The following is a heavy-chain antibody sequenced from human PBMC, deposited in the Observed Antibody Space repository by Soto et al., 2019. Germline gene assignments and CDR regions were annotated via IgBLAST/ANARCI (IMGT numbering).Heavy chain of an antibody. J-gene: IGHJ6*02. CDR1: GYSFTSYW. V-gene: IGHV5-51*01. Sequence: GESLKISCKGSGYSFTSYWIGWVRQMPGKGLEWMGIIYPGDSDTRYSPSFQGQVTISADKSISTAYLQWSSLKASDTAMYYCARLVEEQWLDAYYYYYGMDVWGQGTTVTVSS. CDR2: IYPGDSDT. D-gene: IGHD6-19*01. CDR3: ARLVEEQWLDAYYYYYGMDV.